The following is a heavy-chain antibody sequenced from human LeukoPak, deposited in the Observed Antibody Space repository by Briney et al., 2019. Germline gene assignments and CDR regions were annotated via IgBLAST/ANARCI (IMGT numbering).Heavy chain of an antibody. D-gene: IGHD1-1*01. CDR3: ARDGRVLGSTTPGPSDY. CDR2: VWYDGTNR. Sequence: TGGSLRLSCAASGFTFSSYGMHWVRQAPGKGLEWLAVVWYDGTNRYYVGSVKGRFIISRDNSENTLYLQMNNLGVADTAVYYCARDGRVLGSTTPGPSDYWGQRTLVTVSS. CDR1: GFTFSSYG. J-gene: IGHJ4*02. V-gene: IGHV3-33*01.